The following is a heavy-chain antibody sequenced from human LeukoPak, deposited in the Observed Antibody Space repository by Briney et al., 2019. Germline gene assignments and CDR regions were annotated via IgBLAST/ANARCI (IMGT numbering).Heavy chain of an antibody. CDR3: ARNVVGATFSFDY. V-gene: IGHV3-7*01. CDR2: LKQDGSEK. CDR1: GFTFSSYW. D-gene: IGHD1-26*01. J-gene: IGHJ4*02. Sequence: PGGSLRLSCAASGFTFSSYWMSWVRQAPGKGLEWVANLKQDGSEKYYVDSVKGRFTISRDNAKNSLYLQMNSLRAEDTAVYYCARNVVGATFSFDYWGQGTLVTVSS.